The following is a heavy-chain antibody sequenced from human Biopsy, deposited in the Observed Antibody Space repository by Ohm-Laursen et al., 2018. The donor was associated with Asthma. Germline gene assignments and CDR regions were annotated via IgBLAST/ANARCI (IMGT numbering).Heavy chain of an antibody. CDR2: THYSGTT. CDR1: GGSTGIYY. V-gene: IGHV4-59*01. J-gene: IGHJ3*01. Sequence: TLSLTCTVSGGSTGIYYWGWIRQPPGKGLEYIGYTHYSGTTNTDPSLTGRVTMSVDTSKNQFSLKVTSVTAADTAVYFCARVRGAFYESSVKNAFDVWGQGTMVTVSS. D-gene: IGHD3-22*01. CDR3: ARVRGAFYESSVKNAFDV.